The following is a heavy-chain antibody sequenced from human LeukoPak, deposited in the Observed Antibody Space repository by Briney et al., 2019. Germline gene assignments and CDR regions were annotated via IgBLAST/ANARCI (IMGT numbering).Heavy chain of an antibody. CDR1: GFTVSSNY. J-gene: IGHJ3*02. CDR2: INSDGSST. Sequence: PGGSLRLSCAASGFTVSSNYMSWVRQAPGKGLVWVSRINSDGSSTSYADSVKGRFTISGDNAKNTLYLQMNSLRAEDTAVYYCARERGGSSGYYDAFDIWGQGTMVTVSS. D-gene: IGHD3-22*01. CDR3: ARERGGSSGYYDAFDI. V-gene: IGHV3-74*01.